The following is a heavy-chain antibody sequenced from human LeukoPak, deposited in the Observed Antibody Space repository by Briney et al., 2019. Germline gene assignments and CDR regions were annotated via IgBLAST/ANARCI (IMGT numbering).Heavy chain of an antibody. Sequence: SQTLYLTCTVSGGSITSGDYYWSWIPQPPGKGLEWIGYIYYSGRTYYNQSLKSRVTISVDTANTQFSQKRSSVSAAAAAVYCGARGGTYYDFWSGTYYFDYWGGGTLVTVS. CDR3: ARGGTYYDFWSGTYYFDY. CDR2: IYYSGRT. J-gene: IGHJ4*02. CDR1: GGSITSGDYY. V-gene: IGHV4-30-4*08. D-gene: IGHD3-3*01.